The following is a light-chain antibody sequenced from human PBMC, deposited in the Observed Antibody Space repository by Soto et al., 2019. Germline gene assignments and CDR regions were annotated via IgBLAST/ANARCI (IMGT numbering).Light chain of an antibody. Sequence: DIQMTQSPSYVSASVGDRVTITCRASQDISSLLAWYQQKPGKAPNLLIYAASSLQSGVPSRFSGSGSGTDFTLTISTLQPEDFATYYCQQANSFPITCGQGTRLEIK. V-gene: IGKV1D-12*01. J-gene: IGKJ5*01. CDR3: QQANSFPIT. CDR2: AAS. CDR1: QDISSL.